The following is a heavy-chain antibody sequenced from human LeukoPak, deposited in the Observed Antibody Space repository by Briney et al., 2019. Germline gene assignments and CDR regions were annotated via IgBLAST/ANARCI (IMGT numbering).Heavy chain of an antibody. CDR2: IYHSGST. CDR1: GYSISSGYY. V-gene: IGHV4-38-2*02. D-gene: IGHD4-17*01. J-gene: IGHJ4*02. CDR3: ARARMSTATGFDY. Sequence: PSETLSLTCTVSGYSISSGYYWGWIRQPPGKGLEWIGSIYHSGSTYYNPSLKSRVTISVDTSKNQFSLKLNSVTAADTAVYYCARARMSTATGFDYWGQGTLVTVSS.